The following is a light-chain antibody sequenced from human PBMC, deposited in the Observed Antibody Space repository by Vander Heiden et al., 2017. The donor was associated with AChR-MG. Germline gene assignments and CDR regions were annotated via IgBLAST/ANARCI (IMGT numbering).Light chain of an antibody. V-gene: IGLV2-14*03. CDR3: SSYTKSSTRI. Sequence: QSALTQPASVSGSPGQSITISCTGTSSDVGGYDYVSCYQQHPGKAPKLIIFDVSHRPSGVSNRFSGSKSGNTASLTISGLQAEDEADYYCSSYTKSSTRIFGTGTKVTVL. CDR1: SSDVGGYDY. J-gene: IGLJ1*01. CDR2: DVS.